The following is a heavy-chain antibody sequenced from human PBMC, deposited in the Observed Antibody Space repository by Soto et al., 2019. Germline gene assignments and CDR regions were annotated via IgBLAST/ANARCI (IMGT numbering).Heavy chain of an antibody. J-gene: IGHJ5*02. CDR2: ISAYNGNT. V-gene: IGHV1-18*01. CDR1: GYTFTSYG. CDR3: AKRGRSGEIAH. Sequence: QVQLVQSGAEVKKPGASVKVSCKASGYTFTSYGISWVRQAPGQGLEWMGWISAYNGNTNYAQKLQGRVTMTTDTCTRTAYVELRSLSSDDTAVYSCAKRGRSGEIAHWGQATLITVSS. D-gene: IGHD3-3*01.